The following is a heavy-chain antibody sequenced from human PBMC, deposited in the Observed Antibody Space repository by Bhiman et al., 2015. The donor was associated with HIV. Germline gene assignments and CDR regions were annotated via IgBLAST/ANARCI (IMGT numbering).Heavy chain of an antibody. J-gene: IGHJ4*02. V-gene: IGHV3-30-3*01. CDR3: ARDFSAMGYSYGYAFDYFDY. CDR1: GFSFENHA. Sequence: QVHLVESGGGVVQPGTSRRLSCVASGFSFENHAMGWVRQAPGKGLEWVTSISYDGTKTYNVDSVKGRFTMSRDNSKNTLYLQMNNLRLEDTAVYYCARDFSAMGYSYGYAFDYFDYWGQGTLVTVSS. CDR2: ISYDGTKT. D-gene: IGHD5-18*01.